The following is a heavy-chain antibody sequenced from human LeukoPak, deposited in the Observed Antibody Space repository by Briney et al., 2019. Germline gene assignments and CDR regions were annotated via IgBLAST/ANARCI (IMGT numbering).Heavy chain of an antibody. D-gene: IGHD3-3*01. J-gene: IGHJ4*02. CDR2: INHSGST. CDR3: ARDTVFGAQVPGFYGLDQ. CDR1: GGSISSYY. Sequence: SETLSLTCTVSGGSISSYYWSWIRQPPGKGLEWIGEINHSGSTNYNPSLKSRVTISVDTSKNQFSLKLSSVTAADTAVYFCARDTVFGAQVPGFYGLDQWGQGALVTVSS. V-gene: IGHV4-34*01.